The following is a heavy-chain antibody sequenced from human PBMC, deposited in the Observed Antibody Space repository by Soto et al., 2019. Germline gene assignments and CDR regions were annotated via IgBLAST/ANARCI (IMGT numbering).Heavy chain of an antibody. CDR3: AKDKEYTYGHAFDY. D-gene: IGHD5-18*01. Sequence: QVQLVESGGGVVQPGTSLSLSCAASGFSFSTFGIHWVRQAPGKGLEWVTLISSDGSNKYYADSVKGRFTVSRDNSKNTLYLQMNSLRGDDTALYFCAKDKEYTYGHAFDYWGQGTLVTVSS. V-gene: IGHV3-30*18. J-gene: IGHJ4*02. CDR2: ISSDGSNK. CDR1: GFSFSTFG.